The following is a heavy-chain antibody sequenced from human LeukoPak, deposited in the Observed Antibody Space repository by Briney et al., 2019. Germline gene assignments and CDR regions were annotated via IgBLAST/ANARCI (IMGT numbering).Heavy chain of an antibody. CDR2: INHSGST. J-gene: IGHJ6*03. Sequence: SETLSLTCAVYGGSFSGYYWSWIRQPPGKGLEWIGEINHSGSTNYNPSLKSRVTISVYTSKNQFSLKLSSVTAADTAVYYCARHSQLGYCSSSSCSALYYYYMDVWGKGTTVTVSS. D-gene: IGHD2-2*01. V-gene: IGHV4-34*01. CDR3: ARHSQLGYCSSSSCSALYYYYMDV. CDR1: GGSFSGYY.